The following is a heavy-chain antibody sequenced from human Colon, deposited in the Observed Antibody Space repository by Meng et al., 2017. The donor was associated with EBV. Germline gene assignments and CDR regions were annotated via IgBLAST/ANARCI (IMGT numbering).Heavy chain of an antibody. CDR3: ARGRGNQPLFDF. CDR1: GGSLSTYT. V-gene: IGHV1-69*10. D-gene: IGHD2/OR15-2a*01. Sequence: QGQVVQSGAEEKKPGSSVKVVCKTSGGSLSTYTFSWVRQAPGQGLEWMGGLIPVLNKAKSAPRFQDRVTFTADETTTTAYMELSSLTFEDTAVYFCARGRGNQPLFDFWGQGTLVTVSS. J-gene: IGHJ4*02. CDR2: LIPVLNKA.